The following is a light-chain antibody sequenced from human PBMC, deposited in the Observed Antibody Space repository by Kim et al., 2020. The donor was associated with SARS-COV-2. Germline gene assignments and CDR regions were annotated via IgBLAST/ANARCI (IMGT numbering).Light chain of an antibody. V-gene: IGLV1-51*01. J-gene: IGLJ3*02. Sequence: QKVNISCTGSSSSIGNNYVSWYQQRPGTAPELLIYDNNKRPSGIPDRFSGSKSGTSATLGITGLQTGDEADYYCGTWNSSLSAGWVFGGGTKLTVL. CDR2: DNN. CDR3: GTWNSSLSAGWV. CDR1: SSSIGNNY.